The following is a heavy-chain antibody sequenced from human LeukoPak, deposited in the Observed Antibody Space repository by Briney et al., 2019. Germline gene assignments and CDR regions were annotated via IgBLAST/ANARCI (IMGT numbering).Heavy chain of an antibody. CDR2: IIPILGIA. CDR1: GGTFSSYT. D-gene: IGHD6-13*01. V-gene: IGHV1-69*02. Sequence: AASVKVSCKASGGTFSSYTISWVRQAPGQGLEWMGRIIPILGIANYAQKFQGRVTITADKYTSTAYMELSSLRSEDTAVYYCARGAAAGPSRYPRSTQDVDYWGQGTLVTVSS. CDR3: ARGAAAGPSRYPRSTQDVDY. J-gene: IGHJ4*02.